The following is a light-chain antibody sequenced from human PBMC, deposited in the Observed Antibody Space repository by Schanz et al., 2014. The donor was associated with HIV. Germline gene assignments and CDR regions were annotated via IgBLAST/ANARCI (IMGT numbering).Light chain of an antibody. CDR1: SGDVGRYDY. CDR2: EVS. CDR3: TTWDDSLNGWV. V-gene: IGLV2-14*01. J-gene: IGLJ3*02. Sequence: QSALTQPASVSGSHGQSITISCTGTSGDVGRYDYVSWYQQHPGQAPKLMIYEVSKRPSGVPDRFSGSKSGTSASLAISGLQSEDEADYYCTTWDDSLNGWVFGGGTKPTVL.